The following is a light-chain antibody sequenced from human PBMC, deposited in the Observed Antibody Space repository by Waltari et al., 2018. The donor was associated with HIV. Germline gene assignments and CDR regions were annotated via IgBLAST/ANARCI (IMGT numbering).Light chain of an antibody. CDR2: VAS. V-gene: IGKV1-39*01. CDR3: HQTYYSPHT. CDR1: EFITSS. J-gene: IGKJ5*01. Sequence: DIDMTLSPSSLSASVGDSVAITCRSSEFITSSLHWYQLTSVKAPSLLVFVASTVDRGVPSRFSGSGSETDYTLTINNLQAEDFGTYYCHQTYYSPHTFGLGTRLEVK.